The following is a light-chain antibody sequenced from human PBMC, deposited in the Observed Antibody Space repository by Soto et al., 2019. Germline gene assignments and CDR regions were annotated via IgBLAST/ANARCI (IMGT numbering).Light chain of an antibody. Sequence: DIQMTQSPSTLSASVGDRLTITCRASQSIGNWLAWYQQKPGKAPKLLIYDASSLESGVPSRFSGSGSGTEFTLTISSLQPDDFATYYCQQYNSYSSTFGHGTKVEVK. CDR3: QQYNSYSST. V-gene: IGKV1-5*01. CDR2: DAS. J-gene: IGKJ1*01. CDR1: QSIGNW.